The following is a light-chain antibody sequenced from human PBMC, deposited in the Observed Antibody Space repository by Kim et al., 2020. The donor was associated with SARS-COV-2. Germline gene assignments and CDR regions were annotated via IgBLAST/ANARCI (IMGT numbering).Light chain of an antibody. CDR1: SLRSYY. CDR3: NSRDSSGNHYV. CDR2: GKN. J-gene: IGLJ1*01. V-gene: IGLV3-19*01. Sequence: SSELTQDHALSVALGQTVRITCQGESLRSYYASWYQQKPGQAPVLVIYGKNNRPSGIPDRFSGSSSGNTASLTITGAQAEDEADYYCNSRDSSGNHYVFGTGTKVTVL.